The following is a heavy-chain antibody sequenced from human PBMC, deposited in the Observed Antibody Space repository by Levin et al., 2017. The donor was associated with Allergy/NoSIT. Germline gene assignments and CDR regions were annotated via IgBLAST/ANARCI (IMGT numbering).Heavy chain of an antibody. V-gene: IGHV3-21*01. CDR2: ISSSSSYI. CDR1: GFTFSSYS. D-gene: IGHD3-22*01. CDR3: ARGLAYYYDSSGYIPDY. Sequence: GGSLRLSCAASGFTFSSYSMNWVRQAPGKGLEWVSSISSSSSYIYYADSVKGRFTISRDNAKNSLYLQMNSLRAEDTAVYYCARGLAYYYDSSGYIPDYWGQGTLVTVSS. J-gene: IGHJ4*02.